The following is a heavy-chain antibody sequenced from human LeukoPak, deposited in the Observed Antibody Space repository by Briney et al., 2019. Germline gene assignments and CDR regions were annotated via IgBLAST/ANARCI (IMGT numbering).Heavy chain of an antibody. CDR2: NHPNGFIT. J-gene: IGHJ6*01. CDR3: ARTRSSSGYFDV. Sequence: ASVTVSCKTFGFSFSTFYIHWLRRAPGQGLEWMGINHPNGFITSYAQSFKGRVSMTRDPSTSSVYRELNRLIFDDTAVYECARTRSSSGYFDVWGTGTTVTVSS. D-gene: IGHD3-10*01. V-gene: IGHV1-46*01. CDR1: GFSFSTFY.